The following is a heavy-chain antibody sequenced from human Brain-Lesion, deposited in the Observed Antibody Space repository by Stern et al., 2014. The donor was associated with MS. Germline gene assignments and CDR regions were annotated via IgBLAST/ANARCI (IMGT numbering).Heavy chain of an antibody. CDR3: AGEEDIRYCSGGSCTGNWFDP. V-gene: IGHV4-39*01. J-gene: IGHJ5*02. CDR1: GGSVSSTSYA. CDR2: IYYSGDT. Sequence: QLVESGPGLVKPSETLSLTCTVAGGSVSSTSYAWAWIRQPPGKGLGWIGTIYYSGDTYYSPSLKSRLTISLDTPKSQFSLRLRSVTAADTAVYYCAGEEDIRYCSGGSCTGNWFDPWGQGTLVTVSS. D-gene: IGHD2-15*01.